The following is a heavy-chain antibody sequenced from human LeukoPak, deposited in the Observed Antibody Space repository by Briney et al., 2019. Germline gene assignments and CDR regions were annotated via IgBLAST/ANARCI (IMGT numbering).Heavy chain of an antibody. CDR1: GGSISSYY. D-gene: IGHD5-18*01. Sequence: SETLSLTCTVSGGSISSYYWSWIRQPPGKGLEWIGYSYYTGSTNYNPSLKSRATISVDTSKNQFSLNLRSVTAADTAMYYCATRRSGYSYADYWGQGTLVTVSS. J-gene: IGHJ4*02. V-gene: IGHV4-59*08. CDR2: SYYTGST. CDR3: ATRRSGYSYADY.